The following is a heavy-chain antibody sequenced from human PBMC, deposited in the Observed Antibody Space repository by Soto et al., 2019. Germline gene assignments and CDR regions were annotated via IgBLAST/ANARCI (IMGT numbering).Heavy chain of an antibody. V-gene: IGHV6-1*01. Sequence: PSQTLSLTCAISGDSVSSNSAAWNWIRQSPSRGLEWLGRTYYRSKWYNDYAVSVKSRITINPDTSKNQFSLQLNSVTPEDTAVYYCAREYCSSTSCYVQSMDVWGQGTTVTVSS. CDR3: AREYCSSTSCYVQSMDV. CDR2: TYYRSKWYN. D-gene: IGHD2-2*01. CDR1: GDSVSSNSAA. J-gene: IGHJ6*02.